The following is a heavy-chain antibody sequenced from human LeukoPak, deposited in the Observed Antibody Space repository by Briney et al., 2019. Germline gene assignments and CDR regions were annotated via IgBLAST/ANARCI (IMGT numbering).Heavy chain of an antibody. CDR1: GYTFTSYW. D-gene: IGHD3-10*01. CDR3: ARLGGDAYYFGSASYPNWYFDL. CDR2: IYPDDSDT. J-gene: IGHJ2*01. V-gene: IGHV5-51*01. Sequence: GESLKISCQASGYTFTSYWIGWVRQMPGKGLECMGIIYPDDSDTTYSPSFQGQFTNSADKSCSTAYLHGTSVKPSDTAIYYCARLGGDAYYFGSASYPNWYFDLWGRGTLVTVSS.